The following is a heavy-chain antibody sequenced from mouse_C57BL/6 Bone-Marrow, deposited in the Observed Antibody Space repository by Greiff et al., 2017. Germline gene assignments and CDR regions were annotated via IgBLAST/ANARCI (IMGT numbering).Heavy chain of an antibody. CDR2: ISSGGDYI. CDR3: TRERGYGSSPYYFDY. Sequence: EVMLVESGEGLVKPGGSLKLSCAASGFTLSSYAMSWVRQTPEKRLEWVAYISSGGDYIYYADTVKGRFTISRDNARNTLYLQMSSLQSEDTAMYYCTRERGYGSSPYYFDYWGQGTTLTVSS. V-gene: IGHV5-9-1*02. CDR1: GFTLSSYA. J-gene: IGHJ2*01. D-gene: IGHD1-1*01.